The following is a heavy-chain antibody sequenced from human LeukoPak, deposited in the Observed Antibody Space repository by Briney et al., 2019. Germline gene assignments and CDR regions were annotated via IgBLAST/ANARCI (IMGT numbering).Heavy chain of an antibody. V-gene: IGHV3-23*01. J-gene: IGHJ4*02. CDR1: GFTFCTYA. D-gene: IGHD3-10*01. CDR2: ITVSDGST. Sequence: GGSLRLSCAASGFTFCTYAMSWVRQAPGEGQGGVSAITVSDGSTSYADSVKGRLAISRDNSKNTRYLQMNSLRAEETAVYYCAKARSGRWFWGDCWGQGALVTVSS. CDR3: AKARSGRWFWGDC.